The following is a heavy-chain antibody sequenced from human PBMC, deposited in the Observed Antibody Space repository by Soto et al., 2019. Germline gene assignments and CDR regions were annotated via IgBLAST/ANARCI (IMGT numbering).Heavy chain of an antibody. J-gene: IGHJ4*02. V-gene: IGHV4-39*01. CDR2: IYYSGST. CDR1: GGSISSSSYY. D-gene: IGHD1-1*01. Sequence: SETLSLTCTVSGGSISSSSYYWGWIRQPPGKGLEWIGSIYYSGSTYYNPSLKSRVTISVDTSKNQFSLKLSSVTAADTAVYYCARRMPYNRKEWRYHRTKAGYWGQGTLVTVSS. CDR3: ARRMPYNRKEWRYHRTKAGY.